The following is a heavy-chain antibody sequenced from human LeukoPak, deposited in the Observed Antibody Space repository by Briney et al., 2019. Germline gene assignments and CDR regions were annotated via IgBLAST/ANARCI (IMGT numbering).Heavy chain of an antibody. J-gene: IGHJ4*02. D-gene: IGHD1-1*01. CDR1: GFTFSSYA. CDR2: ISGSGGST. CDR3: ARRPGLERYHFDY. Sequence: PGGSLRLSCAASGFTFSSYAISWVRQAPGKGLQWVSTISGSGGSTYYADSVKGRFTISRDNSKNTPYLQMNSLRAEDTAVYYCARRPGLERYHFDYWGQGTLVTVSS. V-gene: IGHV3-23*01.